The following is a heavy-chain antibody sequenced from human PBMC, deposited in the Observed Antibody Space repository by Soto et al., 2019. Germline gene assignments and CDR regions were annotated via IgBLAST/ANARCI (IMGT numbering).Heavy chain of an antibody. J-gene: IGHJ3*02. Sequence: GGSLRLSCAASGFTFDDYTMHWVRQAPGKGLEWVSLISWDGGSTYYADSVKGRFTISRDNSKNSLYLQMNSLRTEDTALYYCAKGSAGAWDDNYAFDIWGQGTMVTVSS. CDR2: ISWDGGST. CDR3: AKGSAGAWDDNYAFDI. CDR1: GFTFDDYT. V-gene: IGHV3-43*01. D-gene: IGHD1-26*01.